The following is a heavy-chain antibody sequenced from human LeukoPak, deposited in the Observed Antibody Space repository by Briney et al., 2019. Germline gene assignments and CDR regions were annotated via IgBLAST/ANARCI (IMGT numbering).Heavy chain of an antibody. Sequence: PSGTLSLTCAVSGASISSSNWWSWVRQPPGKGLEWIGKIYHSGSTNYNPSLKSRVTISVDKSKNQFSLKLSSVTAADTAVYYCARGGGWLQSSIHFDYWGQGTLVTVSS. CDR2: IYHSGST. J-gene: IGHJ4*02. V-gene: IGHV4-4*02. CDR3: ARGGGWLQSSIHFDY. D-gene: IGHD5-24*01. CDR1: GASISSSNW.